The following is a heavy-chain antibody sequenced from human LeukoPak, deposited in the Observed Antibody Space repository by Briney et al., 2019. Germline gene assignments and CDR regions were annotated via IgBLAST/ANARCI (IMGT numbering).Heavy chain of an antibody. V-gene: IGHV4-59*01. Sequence: PSETLSLTCTVSGGSISSYYWSWIRQPPGKGLEWIGYIYYSGSTNYNPSLKSRVTISVDTSKNQFSLKPSSVTAADTAVYYCARSLTIFGVVSHFDYWGQGTLVTVSS. CDR1: GGSISSYY. CDR2: IYYSGST. J-gene: IGHJ4*02. CDR3: ARSLTIFGVVSHFDY. D-gene: IGHD3-3*01.